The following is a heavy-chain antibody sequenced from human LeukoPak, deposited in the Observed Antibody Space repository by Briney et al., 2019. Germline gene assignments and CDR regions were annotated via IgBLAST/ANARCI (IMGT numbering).Heavy chain of an antibody. J-gene: IGHJ6*02. CDR3: ARAVPDSGSYSPGFDDYYYYGMDV. D-gene: IGHD1-26*01. CDR2: IIPIFGTA. CDR1: GGTFSSYA. Sequence: SVTVSCKASGGTFSSYAISWVRQAPGQGLEWMGGIIPIFGTANYAQKFQGRVTITTDESTSTAYMELSSLRSEDTAVYYCARAVPDSGSYSPGFDDYYYYGMDVWGQGTTVTVSS. V-gene: IGHV1-69*05.